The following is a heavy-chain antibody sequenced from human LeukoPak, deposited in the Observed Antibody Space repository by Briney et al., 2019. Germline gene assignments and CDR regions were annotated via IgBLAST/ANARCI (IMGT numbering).Heavy chain of an antibody. CDR3: ARGKLIRFLEWLWSYYYYGMDV. V-gene: IGHV4-61*01. CDR1: GGSVSSGSYY. J-gene: IGHJ6*02. Sequence: SETLSLTCTVSGGSVSSGSYYWSWIRQPPGKGLEWIGYIYYSGSTNYNPSLKSRVTISVDTSKNQFSLKLSSVTAADTAVYYCARGKLIRFLEWLWSYYYYGMDVWGQGTTVTVSS. CDR2: IYYSGST. D-gene: IGHD3-3*01.